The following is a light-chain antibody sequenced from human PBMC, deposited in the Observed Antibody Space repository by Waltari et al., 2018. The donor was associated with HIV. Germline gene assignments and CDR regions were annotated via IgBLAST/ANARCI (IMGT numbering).Light chain of an antibody. J-gene: IGLJ1*01. CDR2: RNN. Sequence: QSVLTQPPSASGTPGQRVTIRCSGSSFNIGSNFVYWYQQLPGAAPKLLIYRNNQRPSGVPDRVSGSKAGTSASLAISGLLSEDEADYYCAAWDDSLSGFYVVGTGTKVTVL. CDR3: AAWDDSLSGFYV. V-gene: IGLV1-47*01. CDR1: SFNIGSNF.